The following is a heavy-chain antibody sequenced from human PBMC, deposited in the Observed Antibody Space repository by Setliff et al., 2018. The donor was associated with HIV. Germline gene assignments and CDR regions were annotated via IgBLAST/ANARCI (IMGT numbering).Heavy chain of an antibody. CDR1: GGSISSGGFY. J-gene: IGHJ5*02. D-gene: IGHD6-19*01. V-gene: IGHV4-31*03. CDR3: ARLGIAVVVIGFDP. CDR2: IYNTGST. Sequence: SETLSLTCTVTGGSISSGGFYWTWIRQHPGKGLEWIGYIYNTGSTYHSPSLESRVTISVDTSKNQFSLKLSSVTAADTAVYYCARLGIAVVVIGFDPWGQGTLVTVSS.